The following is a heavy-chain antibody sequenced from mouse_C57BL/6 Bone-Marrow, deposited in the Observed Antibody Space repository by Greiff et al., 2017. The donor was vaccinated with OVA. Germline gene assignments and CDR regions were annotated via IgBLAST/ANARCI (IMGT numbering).Heavy chain of an antibody. D-gene: IGHD1-1*01. CDR3: ARWGYGSSYEAWFAY. Sequence: VQLQQSGAELARPGASVKMSCKASGYTFTSYTMHWVKQRPGQGLEWIGYINPSSGYTKYNQKFKDKATLTADKSSSTAYMQLSSLTSEDSAVYFCARWGYGSSYEAWFAYWGQGTLVTVSA. J-gene: IGHJ3*01. CDR2: INPSSGYT. V-gene: IGHV1-4*01. CDR1: GYTFTSYT.